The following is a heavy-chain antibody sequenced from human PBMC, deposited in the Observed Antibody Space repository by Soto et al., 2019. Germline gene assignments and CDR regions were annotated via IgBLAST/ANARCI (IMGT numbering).Heavy chain of an antibody. CDR1: GYSFAGYW. V-gene: IGHV5-10-1*01. D-gene: IGHD3-22*01. Sequence: GESLKISCKGSGYSFAGYWITWVRQKPGKGLEWMGRIDPSDSQTYYSPSFRGHVTISVTKSIATVFLQWSSLRASDTATYYCARQIYDSDTGPNFQYYFDSWGQGTPVTVSS. J-gene: IGHJ4*02. CDR3: ARQIYDSDTGPNFQYYFDS. CDR2: IDPSDSQT.